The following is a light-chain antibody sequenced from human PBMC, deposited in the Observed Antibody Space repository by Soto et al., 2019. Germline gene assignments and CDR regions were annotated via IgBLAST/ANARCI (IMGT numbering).Light chain of an antibody. CDR3: AAWDDSLRGVV. CDR1: SSNVGFNA. Sequence: QSVLTQPPSASGAPGQRVTLSCVGGSSNVGFNAVNWYQQIPGAAPKLLMHGNSQRPSGVPDRFSGPKSGTSASLAIIGLRTEDEAHYYCAAWDDSLRGVVFGGGTKLTVL. J-gene: IGLJ3*02. V-gene: IGLV1-47*02. CDR2: GNS.